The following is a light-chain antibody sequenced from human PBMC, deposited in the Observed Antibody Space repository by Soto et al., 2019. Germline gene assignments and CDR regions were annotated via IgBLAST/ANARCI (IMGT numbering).Light chain of an antibody. V-gene: IGKV3-20*01. CDR3: QQYDSSPFT. Sequence: EIVLTQSPGTLSLSPGERATLSCRASQSVSSNYLACYQQKPGQAPRVLIYGASSRATGIPDRFSGGGSGTDFTLTISRLEPEDFAVYYCQQYDSSPFTFGPGTKVDIK. CDR2: GAS. CDR1: QSVSSNY. J-gene: IGKJ3*01.